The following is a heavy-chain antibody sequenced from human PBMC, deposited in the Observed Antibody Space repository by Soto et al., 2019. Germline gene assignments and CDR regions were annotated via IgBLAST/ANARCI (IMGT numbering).Heavy chain of an antibody. CDR3: ARSIAVAGPLSYFQH. V-gene: IGHV1-69*02. D-gene: IGHD6-19*01. Sequence: SVKVSCKASGYTFTGYYMHWVRQAPGQGLEWMGRIIPILGIANYAQKFQGRVTITADKSTSTAYMELSSLRSEDTAVYYCARSIAVAGPLSYFQHWGQGTLVTVSS. CDR2: IIPILGIA. J-gene: IGHJ1*01. CDR1: GYTFTGYY.